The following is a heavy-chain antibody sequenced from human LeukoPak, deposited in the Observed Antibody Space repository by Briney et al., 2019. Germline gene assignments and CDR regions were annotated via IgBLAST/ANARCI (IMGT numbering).Heavy chain of an antibody. J-gene: IGHJ4*02. CDR3: AKDSVAALDY. CDR1: GFTFSSHW. V-gene: IGHV3-7*01. D-gene: IGHD6-25*01. Sequence: PGGSLRLSCAASGFTFSSHWMSWVRQAPGKGLEWVARTKEDGSEKYYVDSVKGRFTISRDNSKNTLYLQMNSLRAEDTAVYYCAKDSVAALDYWGQGTLVTVSS. CDR2: TKEDGSEK.